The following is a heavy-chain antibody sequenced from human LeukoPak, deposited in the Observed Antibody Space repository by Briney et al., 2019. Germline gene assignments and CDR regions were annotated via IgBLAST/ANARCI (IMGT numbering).Heavy chain of an antibody. CDR1: GFTFSSYS. J-gene: IGHJ4*02. CDR2: ISSSSSTI. Sequence: PGGSLRLSCAASGFTFSSYSMNWVRQAPGKGLEWVSYISSSSSTIYYADSVKGRFTISRDNAKNSLYLQMNSLRAEDTAVYYCARRGALQCLDYWGQGTLVTVSS. CDR3: ARRGALQCLDY. V-gene: IGHV3-48*01. D-gene: IGHD4-11*01.